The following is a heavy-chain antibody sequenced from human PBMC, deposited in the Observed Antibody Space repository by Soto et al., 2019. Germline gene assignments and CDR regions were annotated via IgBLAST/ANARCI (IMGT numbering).Heavy chain of an antibody. V-gene: IGHV4-39*01. Sequence: PSETLSLTCTVSGGSISSSSYYWGWIRQPPGKGLEWIGSIYYSGSTYYNPSLKSRVTISVDTSKNQFSLKLSSVTAADTAVYYCARPSSMARGVMVFDYWGQGTLVTVSS. D-gene: IGHD3-10*01. J-gene: IGHJ4*02. CDR1: GGSISSSSYY. CDR2: IYYSGST. CDR3: ARPSSMARGVMVFDY.